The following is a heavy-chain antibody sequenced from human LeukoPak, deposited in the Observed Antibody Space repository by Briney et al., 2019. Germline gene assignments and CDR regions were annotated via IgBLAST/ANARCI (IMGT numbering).Heavy chain of an antibody. Sequence: SEALSLTCTVSGYSISSGYFWGWIRQPPGKGLECIGTIYHSGSTYYNPSLKSRVTISVDTSKNQFSLKLNSVTAADTAVYYCARIYSSSWFLNWFDPWGQGTLVTVSS. J-gene: IGHJ5*02. V-gene: IGHV4-38-2*02. CDR2: IYHSGST. D-gene: IGHD6-13*01. CDR3: ARIYSSSWFLNWFDP. CDR1: GYSISSGYF.